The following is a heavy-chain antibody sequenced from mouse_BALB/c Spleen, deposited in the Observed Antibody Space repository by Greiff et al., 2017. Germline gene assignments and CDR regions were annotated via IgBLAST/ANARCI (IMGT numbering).Heavy chain of an antibody. CDR2: INSNGGST. CDR3: ARFAY. Sequence: EVMLVESGGGLVQPGGSLKLSCAASGFTFSSYGMSWVRQTPDKRLELVATINSNGGSTYYPDSVKGRFTISRDNAKNTLYLQMSSLKSEDTAMYYCARFAYWGQGTLVTVSA. CDR1: GFTFSSYG. V-gene: IGHV5-6-3*01. J-gene: IGHJ3*01.